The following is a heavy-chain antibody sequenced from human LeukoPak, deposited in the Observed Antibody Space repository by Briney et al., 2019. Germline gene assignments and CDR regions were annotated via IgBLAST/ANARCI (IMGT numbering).Heavy chain of an antibody. V-gene: IGHV7-4-1*02. Sequence: GASVKVSCKASGYTFTKYIMNWVRQAPGQGLEWMGWINTNTGNPTYAQGFTGRFVFSLDTSVSTAYLQISSLKAEDTAVYYCARDRITMVRGAHHNWFDPWGQGTLVTVSS. CDR3: ARDRITMVRGAHHNWFDP. J-gene: IGHJ5*02. CDR1: GYTFTKYI. D-gene: IGHD3-10*01. CDR2: INTNTGNP.